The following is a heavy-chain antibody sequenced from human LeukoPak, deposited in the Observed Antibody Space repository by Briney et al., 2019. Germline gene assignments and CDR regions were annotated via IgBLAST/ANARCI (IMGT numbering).Heavy chain of an antibody. CDR2: IYYTGST. D-gene: IGHD6-6*01. CDR3: ARHRAYSSSSPFDY. V-gene: IGHV4-59*08. CDR1: GGSISSLY. Sequence: SETLSLTCPVSGGSISSLYWSWIRQPPGKGLEWIGYIYYTGSTNYNPSLKSRVTMFVDMSKNQFSLRLSSVTAADTAVYYCARHRAYSSSSPFDYWGQRTLVTVSS. J-gene: IGHJ4*02.